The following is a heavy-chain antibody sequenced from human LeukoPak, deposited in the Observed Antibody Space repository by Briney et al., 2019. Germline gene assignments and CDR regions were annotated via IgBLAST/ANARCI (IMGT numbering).Heavy chain of an antibody. Sequence: ASVEVSCKVSGYTLTELSMHWVRQAPGKGLEWMGGFDPEGGETIYAQKFQGRVTMTEDTSTDTAYMELSSLRSEDTAVYYCATDTRFDSGMDYWGQGTLVTVSS. V-gene: IGHV1-24*01. CDR3: ATDTRFDSGMDY. CDR2: FDPEGGET. CDR1: GYTLTELS. D-gene: IGHD1-26*01. J-gene: IGHJ4*02.